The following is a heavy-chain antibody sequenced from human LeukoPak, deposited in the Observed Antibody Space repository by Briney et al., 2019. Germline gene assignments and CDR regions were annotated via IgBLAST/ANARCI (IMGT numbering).Heavy chain of an antibody. V-gene: IGHV3-30*18. CDR3: AKGASMTTVTTPDY. CDR1: GFTFSSYG. J-gene: IGHJ4*02. CDR2: ISYDGSNK. Sequence: QPGRSLRLSCAASGFTFSSYGMHWVRQAPGKGLEWVAVISYDGSNKYYADYVKGRFTISRDNSKNTLYLQMNSLRAEDTAVYYCAKGASMTTVTTPDYWGQGTLVTVSS. D-gene: IGHD4-17*01.